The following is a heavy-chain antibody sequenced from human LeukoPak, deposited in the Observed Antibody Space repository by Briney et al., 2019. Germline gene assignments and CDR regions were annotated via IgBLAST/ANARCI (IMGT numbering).Heavy chain of an antibody. D-gene: IGHD3-22*01. CDR3: ARLYYDSSGYYKTFDS. J-gene: IGHJ4*02. V-gene: IGHV3-48*01. CDR1: GFTFSSYS. Sequence: GGSLRLSCAASGFTFSSYSMNWVRQAPGKGLEWVSYISSSSSTIYYADSVKGRFTISRDNAKNSLYLQMNSLSAEDTAVYYCARLYYDSSGYYKTFDSWGQGTLVTVSS. CDR2: ISSSSSTI.